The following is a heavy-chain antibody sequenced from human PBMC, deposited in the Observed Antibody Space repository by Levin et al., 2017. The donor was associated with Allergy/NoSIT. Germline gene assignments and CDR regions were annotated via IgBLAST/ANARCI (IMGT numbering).Heavy chain of an antibody. D-gene: IGHD4-17*01. J-gene: IGHJ5*02. Sequence: ASETLSLTCAVTGGSLSGNNWWSWVRQSPGKGLESILSIYHSGVTNYNPSLKSRVTISVDKSTNHISLTLTSVTAADTAVYYCATKATLTLTSWVDAWGQGTRVTVSS. V-gene: IGHV4-4*02. CDR2: IYHSGVT. CDR1: GGSLSGNNW. CDR3: ATKATLTLTSWVDA.